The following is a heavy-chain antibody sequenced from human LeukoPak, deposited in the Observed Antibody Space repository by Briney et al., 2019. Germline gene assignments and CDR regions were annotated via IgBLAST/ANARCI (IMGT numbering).Heavy chain of an antibody. J-gene: IGHJ4*02. D-gene: IGHD4-17*01. V-gene: IGHV1-2*02. CDR3: ARVGYGDYEVAFDY. Sequence: GASVKVSCKASGYTFTSYDINWVRQAPGQGLEWMGWINPNSGGTNYAQKFQGRVTMTRDTSISTAYMELSRLRSDDTAVYYCARVGYGDYEVAFDYWGQGTLVTVSS. CDR1: GYTFTSYD. CDR2: INPNSGGT.